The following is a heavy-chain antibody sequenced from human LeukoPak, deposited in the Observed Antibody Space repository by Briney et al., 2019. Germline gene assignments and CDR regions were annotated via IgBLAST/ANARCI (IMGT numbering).Heavy chain of an antibody. CDR2: IIPILGIA. Sequence: AASVKVPCKASGGTFSSYTISWVRQAPGQGLEWMGRIIPILGIANYAQKFQGRVTITADESTSTAYMELSSLRSEDTAVYYCARGGMVRGPTRDWGQGTLVTVSS. D-gene: IGHD3-10*01. CDR1: GGTFSSYT. CDR3: ARGGMVRGPTRD. V-gene: IGHV1-69*02. J-gene: IGHJ4*02.